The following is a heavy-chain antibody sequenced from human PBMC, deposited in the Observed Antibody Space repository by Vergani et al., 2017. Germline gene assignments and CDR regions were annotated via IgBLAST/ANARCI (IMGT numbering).Heavy chain of an antibody. D-gene: IGHD2-2*01. CDR3: ARDGFECSSTSWPYFDY. CDR1: GYTFTSYG. V-gene: IGHV1-18*01. Sequence: QVQLVQSGAEVKKPGASVKVSCTASGYTFTSYGISWVRQAPGQGLAWMGWISAYNGNTNYAQKLQGRGTMATDTSKSTAYMERRSLRSDDTDVNSCARDGFECSSTSWPYFDYWGQGTLVTVSS. CDR2: ISAYNGNT. J-gene: IGHJ4*02.